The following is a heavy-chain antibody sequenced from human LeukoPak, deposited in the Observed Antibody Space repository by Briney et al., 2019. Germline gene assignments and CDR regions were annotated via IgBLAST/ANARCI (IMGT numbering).Heavy chain of an antibody. D-gene: IGHD5-12*01. J-gene: IGHJ4*02. V-gene: IGHV4-59*01. Sequence: KPSETLSLTCPVSGGSISSYYWSWVRQPPWKGMEWIGYIYYSGSTNYNPSLKSRVTISVDTSKNQFSLKLSSVTAADTAVYYCAREGSGYDGHDYWGQGTLVTVSS. CDR1: GGSISSYY. CDR2: IYYSGST. CDR3: AREGSGYDGHDY.